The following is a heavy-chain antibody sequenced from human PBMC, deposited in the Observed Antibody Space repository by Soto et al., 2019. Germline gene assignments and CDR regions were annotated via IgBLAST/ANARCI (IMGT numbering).Heavy chain of an antibody. CDR1: GYTLSSYC. CDR2: INPSGGST. J-gene: IGHJ3*02. CDR3: ASPLGNSYAFDI. Sequence: ASVKFSCKASGYTLSSYCMYWVRQAPGQGLEWMGIINPSGGSTSYAQKFQGRVTMTRDMSTSTVYMELSSLRSEDTAVYYCASPLGNSYAFDIWGQGTMVTVSS. D-gene: IGHD4-4*01. V-gene: IGHV1-46*01.